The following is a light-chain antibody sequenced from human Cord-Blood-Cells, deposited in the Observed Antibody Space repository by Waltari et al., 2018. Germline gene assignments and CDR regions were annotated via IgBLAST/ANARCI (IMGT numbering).Light chain of an antibody. CDR3: CSYAGSSTWV. CDR1: SRDVGSYNL. Sequence: QSALTQPASVSGSPGQSITISCPGTSRDVGSYNLVSWYQQHPGKAPKLMIYEGSKRPSGGCNRFSGSKSGNTAALTISGLQAEDEADYYCCSYAGSSTWVFGGGTKLTVL. CDR2: EGS. V-gene: IGLV2-23*01. J-gene: IGLJ3*02.